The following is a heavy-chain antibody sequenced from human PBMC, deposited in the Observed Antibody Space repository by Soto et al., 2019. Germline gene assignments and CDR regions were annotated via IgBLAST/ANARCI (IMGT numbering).Heavy chain of an antibody. CDR1: GGSISSGDYY. J-gene: IGHJ5*02. CDR2: IYYSGST. CDR3: ARDGSYCSSTSCHTEDWFDP. D-gene: IGHD2-2*01. Sequence: QVQLQESGPGLVKPSQTLSLTCTVSGGSISSGDYYWSWIRQPPGKGLEWIGYIYYSGSTYYNPCLKSRVTVSVDTSKNQFSLKLSAVTAADTAVYYCARDGSYCSSTSCHTEDWFDPWCQGTLVTVSS. V-gene: IGHV4-30-4*01.